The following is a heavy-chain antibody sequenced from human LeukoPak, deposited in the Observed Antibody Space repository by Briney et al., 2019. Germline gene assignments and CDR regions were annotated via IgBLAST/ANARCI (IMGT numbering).Heavy chain of an antibody. J-gene: IGHJ6*02. CDR2: ISTDGSST. V-gene: IGHV3-74*01. CDR1: GFTFSSYW. Sequence: GGSLRLSCAASGFTFSSYWMHWLRQAPGKGLVWVSRISTDGSSTSYADSVKGRFTISRDNGKNTLYLQMNSLRAEDTAVYYCAKDSYGMDVWGQGTTVTVSS. CDR3: AKDSYGMDV.